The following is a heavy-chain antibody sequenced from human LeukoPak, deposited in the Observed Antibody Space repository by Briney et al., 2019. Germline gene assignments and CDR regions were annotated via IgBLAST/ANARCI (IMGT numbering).Heavy chain of an antibody. J-gene: IGHJ4*02. CDR1: GGTFSGYA. Sequence: SVKVSCKASGGTFSGYAISWVRQAPGQGLEWMGVIIPIFGTANYAQKFQGRVTITADESTSTAYMELSSLRSEDTAVYYCARDAVLRRYYDSSGWFDYWGQGTLVTVSS. CDR3: ARDAVLRRYYDSSGWFDY. V-gene: IGHV1-69*13. CDR2: IIPIFGTA. D-gene: IGHD3-22*01.